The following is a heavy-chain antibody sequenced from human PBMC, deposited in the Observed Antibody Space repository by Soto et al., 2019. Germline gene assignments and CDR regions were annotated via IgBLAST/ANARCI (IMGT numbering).Heavy chain of an antibody. J-gene: IGHJ4*02. D-gene: IGHD1-1*01. CDR3: APRPHHSDTTAYLAVFAY. V-gene: IGHV3-7*01. CDR1: GFTSSSYW. CDR2: IKQDGSEK. Sequence: QLGWSLRLSCAASGFTSSSYWMSWVRQAPGKGLEWVANIKQDGSEKYYVDSVKGRFTISRDNAKNSLFLQMNGLRVEDTAVYYCAPRPHHSDTTAYLAVFAYGRQGTLVTIS.